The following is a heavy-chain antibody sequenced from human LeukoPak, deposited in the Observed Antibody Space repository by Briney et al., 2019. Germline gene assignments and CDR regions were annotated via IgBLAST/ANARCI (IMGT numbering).Heavy chain of an antibody. V-gene: IGHV3-74*01. CDR2: INPGGTST. CDR1: GFTFSTHW. J-gene: IGHJ4*02. D-gene: IGHD4-23*01. Sequence: GGSLRLSCAASGFTFSTHWMHWVRQAPGKGLIWVSRINPGGTSTNYVDSVKGRFTISRDNAQNTLHPQMDSLSLEDTAVYYCARGAGPNGGYVDYWGQGTLVTASS. CDR3: ARGAGPNGGYVDY.